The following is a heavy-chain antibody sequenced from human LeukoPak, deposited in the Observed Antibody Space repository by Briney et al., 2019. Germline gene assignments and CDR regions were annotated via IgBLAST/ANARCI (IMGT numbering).Heavy chain of an antibody. J-gene: IGHJ4*02. CDR1: EFIFSNYW. Sequence: GGSLRLSCAASEFIFSNYWMSWVRQAPGKGLEWVANIKPDGSEKYYADSVRGRFTISRDNAKNSLYLQMNSLRAEDTAVYYCARDFAREFTIDYWGQGTLVTVSS. CDR3: ARDFAREFTIDY. D-gene: IGHD3-10*01. V-gene: IGHV3-7*01. CDR2: IKPDGSEK.